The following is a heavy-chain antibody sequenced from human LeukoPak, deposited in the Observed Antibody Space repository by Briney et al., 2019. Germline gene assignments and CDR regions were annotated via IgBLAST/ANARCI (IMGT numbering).Heavy chain of an antibody. J-gene: IGHJ6*03. CDR3: ARGNQPPQYYYYYYYMDV. D-gene: IGHD1-14*01. CDR1: GYTFTSYD. V-gene: IGHV1-8*03. Sequence: ASVKVSCKASGYTFTSYDINWVRQATGQGLEWMGWTNPNSGNTGYAQEFQGRVTITRNTSISTAYMELSSLRSEDTAVYYCARGNQPPQYYYYYYYMDVWGKGTTVTVSS. CDR2: TNPNSGNT.